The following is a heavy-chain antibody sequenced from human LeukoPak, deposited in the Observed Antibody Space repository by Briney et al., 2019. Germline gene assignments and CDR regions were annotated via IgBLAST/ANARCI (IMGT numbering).Heavy chain of an antibody. V-gene: IGHV4-61*01. D-gene: IGHD3-3*01. CDR2: IYNGVNT. Sequence: SETLSLTCTVSGASVSSACYWCWIRQPPGEGVEWIAHIYNGVNTNYNPSLKSRVTISLDTCTSQFSQQPTSVTAADTAVYFCARGARPLGWFVVGRPPSEYYFDNWGQGTQVTVSS. J-gene: IGHJ4*02. CDR3: ARGARPLGWFVVGRPPSEYYFDN. CDR1: GASVSSACY.